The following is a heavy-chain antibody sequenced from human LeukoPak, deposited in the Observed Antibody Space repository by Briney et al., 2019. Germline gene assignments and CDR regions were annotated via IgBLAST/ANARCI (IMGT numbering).Heavy chain of an antibody. CDR2: IYYTGST. J-gene: IGHJ4*02. V-gene: IGHV4-4*02. Sequence: PSETLSLTCAVSGGSITSSNWWSWVRQPPGKGLEWIGEIYYTGSTSYTPSLKSRVTMSFDKSKNLFSLKLSSVTAADTAVYYCARGYYGSWGQGTLVTVSS. CDR3: ARGYYGS. D-gene: IGHD3-10*01. CDR1: GGSITSSNW.